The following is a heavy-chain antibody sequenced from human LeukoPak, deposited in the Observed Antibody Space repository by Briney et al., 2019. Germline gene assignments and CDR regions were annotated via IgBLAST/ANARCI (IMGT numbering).Heavy chain of an antibody. CDR2: ISNANT. J-gene: IGHJ5*02. D-gene: IGHD2-21*02. Sequence: PGGSLRLSCAASGFPFSNNAMRWDRQPQGKGREWGAAISNANTYYAASVRGRFTISRDYSRNMVYVQMNSLRDEDTALYYCVREAGYCPSDCLKSNWFDPWGQGTLVTVSS. CDR3: VREAGYCPSDCLKSNWFDP. V-gene: IGHV3-23*01. CDR1: GFPFSNNA.